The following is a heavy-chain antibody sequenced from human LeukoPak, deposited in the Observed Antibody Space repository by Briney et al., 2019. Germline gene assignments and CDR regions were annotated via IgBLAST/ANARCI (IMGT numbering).Heavy chain of an antibody. Sequence: GGSLRLSCAVSGITLSNYGTSWVRQAPGQGLEWVGRIKSRADGGTTGYAAPVEGRFSISRDDSENMLYLQMNSLQIDDTALYYCLIFPGRWGQGTLVTVSS. CDR3: LIFPGR. V-gene: IGHV3-15*05. CDR2: IKSRADGGTT. D-gene: IGHD3-3*01. CDR1: GITLSNYG. J-gene: IGHJ4*02.